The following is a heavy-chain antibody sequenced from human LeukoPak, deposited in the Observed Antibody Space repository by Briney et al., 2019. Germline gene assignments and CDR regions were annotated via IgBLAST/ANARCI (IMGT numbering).Heavy chain of an antibody. V-gene: IGHV1-69*05. Sequence: SVKVSCKASGGTFSSYAISWVRQAPGQGLGWMGGIIPIFGTANYAQKFQGRVTITTDESTSTAYMELSSLRSEDTAVYYCARGPGTGTGHDYWGQGTLVTDSS. CDR1: GGTFSSYA. J-gene: IGHJ4*02. CDR3: ARGPGTGTGHDY. CDR2: IIPIFGTA. D-gene: IGHD1-1*01.